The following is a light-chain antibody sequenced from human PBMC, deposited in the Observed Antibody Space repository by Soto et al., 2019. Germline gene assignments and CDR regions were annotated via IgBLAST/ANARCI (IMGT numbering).Light chain of an antibody. CDR3: LQSYSTRWT. Sequence: DIQMTQSPSSLSASVGDRVTITCRASQSISSYLNWYQQKPGKAPKLLIYAASSLQSGVPSRFSGSGSGTDFTLTISSLQPEDFATYDCLQSYSTRWTFGQGTKVEIK. CDR2: AAS. J-gene: IGKJ1*01. V-gene: IGKV1-39*01. CDR1: QSISSY.